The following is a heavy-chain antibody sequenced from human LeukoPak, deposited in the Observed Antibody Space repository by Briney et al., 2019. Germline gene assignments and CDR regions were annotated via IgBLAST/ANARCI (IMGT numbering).Heavy chain of an antibody. CDR3: ARASVVPAAILNYYYYMDV. D-gene: IGHD2-2*01. CDR1: GGSISSYY. CDR2: IYTSGST. V-gene: IGHV4-4*07. J-gene: IGHJ6*03. Sequence: PSETLSLTCTVSGGSISSYYWSWIRQPAGKGLEWIGRIYTSGSTNYNPPLKSRVTMSVDTSKNQFSLKLSSVTAADTAVYYCARASVVPAAILNYYYYMDVWGKGTTVNVSS.